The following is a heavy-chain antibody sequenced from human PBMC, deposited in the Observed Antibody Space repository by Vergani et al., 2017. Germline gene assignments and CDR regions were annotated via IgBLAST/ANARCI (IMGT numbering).Heavy chain of an antibody. J-gene: IGHJ6*03. Sequence: QVQLQESGPGLVKPSETLSLTCTVSGGSISSYYWSWIRQPAGKGLEWIGRIYTSGSTHYNPALKSRVTMSVDTSKNQFSRKLSSVTAADTAVYYCARGRYIVATLGYYYYMDVWGKGTTVTVSS. V-gene: IGHV4-4*07. CDR1: GGSISSYY. CDR2: IYTSGST. CDR3: ARGRYIVATLGYYYYMDV. D-gene: IGHD5-12*01.